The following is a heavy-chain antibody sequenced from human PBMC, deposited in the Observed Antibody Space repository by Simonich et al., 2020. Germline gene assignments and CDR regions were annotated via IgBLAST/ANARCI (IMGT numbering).Heavy chain of an antibody. V-gene: IGHV3-21*01. D-gene: IGHD5-18*01. Sequence: EVQLVESGGGLVKPGGSLRLSCAASGFTFSSYSMNWVRQAPGKVLEWVTSISISSSYIYYADSVKGRLTISRDNAKNSLYLQMNSLRAEDTAVYYCARDVDTAMVFDYWGQGTLVTVSS. CDR1: GFTFSSYS. CDR3: ARDVDTAMVFDY. J-gene: IGHJ4*02. CDR2: ISISSSYI.